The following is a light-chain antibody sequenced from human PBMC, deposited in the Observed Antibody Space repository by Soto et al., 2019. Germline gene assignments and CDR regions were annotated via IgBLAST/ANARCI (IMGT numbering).Light chain of an antibody. CDR2: DAS. CDR1: QSVSSY. CDR3: QQYNNWPPIT. V-gene: IGKV3-11*01. Sequence: EIVLTQSPATLSLSPGERATLSCRASQSVSSYLAWYQQKPGQAPRLLIYDASNRATGIPVRFSGSGSGTDFTLTISSLEPEDFAVYYCQQYNNWPPITFGQGTRLEIK. J-gene: IGKJ5*01.